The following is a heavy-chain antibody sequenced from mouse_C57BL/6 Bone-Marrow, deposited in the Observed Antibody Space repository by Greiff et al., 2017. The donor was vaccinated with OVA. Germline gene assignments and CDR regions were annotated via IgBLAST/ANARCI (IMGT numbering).Heavy chain of an antibody. CDR3: ARWDYDVGFAY. Sequence: VQLQQPGAELVKPGASVKLSCKASGYTFTSYWMHWVKQRPGQGPEWIGMIHPNSGSTNYHEKFKSKATLTVDKSSSTAYMQLSSLTSEDSAVYYCARWDYDVGFAYWGQGTLVTVSA. D-gene: IGHD2-4*01. CDR2: IHPNSGST. J-gene: IGHJ3*01. CDR1: GYTFTSYW. V-gene: IGHV1-64*01.